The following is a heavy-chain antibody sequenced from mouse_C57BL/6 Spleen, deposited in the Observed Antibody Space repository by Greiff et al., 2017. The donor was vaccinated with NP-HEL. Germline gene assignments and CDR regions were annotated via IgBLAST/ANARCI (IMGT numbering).Heavy chain of an antibody. CDR2: IDPSDSET. Sequence: QVQLQQPGAELVRPGSSVKLSCKASGYTFTSYWMHWVKQRPIQGLEWIGNIDPSDSETHYNQKFKDKATLTVAKYSSTAYMQLSSWTSEDSAVDYCARDYYCSSYHWGQGTLVTVSA. V-gene: IGHV1-52*01. D-gene: IGHD1-1*01. J-gene: IGHJ3*01. CDR1: GYTFTSYW. CDR3: ARDYYCSSYH.